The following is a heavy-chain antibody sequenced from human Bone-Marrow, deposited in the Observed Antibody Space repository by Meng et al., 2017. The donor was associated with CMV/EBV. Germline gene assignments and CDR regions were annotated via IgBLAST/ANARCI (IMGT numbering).Heavy chain of an antibody. D-gene: IGHD3-16*02. CDR3: ARTYDYVWGSYRYNGGHGFNI. Sequence: GGSLRLSCAASGSPFRSDEMNWVGQAPGKGLEWVSYISSSGSTIYYADSVKGRFTISRDNAKNSLYLQMNSLRAEDTAVYYCARTYDYVWGSYRYNGGHGFNIWGQGTKVTVSS. CDR2: ISSSGSTI. V-gene: IGHV3-48*03. CDR1: GSPFRSDE. J-gene: IGHJ3*02.